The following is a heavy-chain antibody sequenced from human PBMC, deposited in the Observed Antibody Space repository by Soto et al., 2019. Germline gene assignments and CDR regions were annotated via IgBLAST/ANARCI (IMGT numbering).Heavy chain of an antibody. Sequence: SDTLSLTWTVSGGSISRYYWSWIRQPPGKGLEWIGYIYYSGSTNYNPSLKSRVTISGDTSKNQFSLKLSSVTAADTAVYYCARQFRDGYNALGHWGQGTLVTSPQ. CDR3: ARQFRDGYNALGH. CDR2: IYYSGST. CDR1: GGSISRYY. D-gene: IGHD5-12*01. V-gene: IGHV4-59*08. J-gene: IGHJ4*02.